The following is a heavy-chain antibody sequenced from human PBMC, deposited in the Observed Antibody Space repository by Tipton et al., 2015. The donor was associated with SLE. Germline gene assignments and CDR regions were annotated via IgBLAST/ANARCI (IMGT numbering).Heavy chain of an antibody. CDR1: GGSFSGYY. CDR3: ARDAPRYSSGWYLAYFDY. J-gene: IGHJ4*02. D-gene: IGHD6-19*01. CDR2: INHSGST. V-gene: IGHV4-34*01. Sequence: TLSLTCAVYGGSFSGYYWSWIRQPPGKGLEWIGEINHSGSTNYNPSLKSRVTISVDTSKNQFSLKLSSVTAADTAVYYCARDAPRYSSGWYLAYFDYWGQGTLVTVSS.